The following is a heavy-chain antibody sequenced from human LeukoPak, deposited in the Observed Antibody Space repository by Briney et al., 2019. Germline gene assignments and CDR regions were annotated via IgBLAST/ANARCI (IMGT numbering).Heavy chain of an antibody. Sequence: GGSLRLSCAASGFTFSSYAMSWVRQAPGKGLEWVSAISGSGGSTYYADSVKGRFTISRDNSKNTLYLQMNSLRAEDTAVYYCAKDFRRDGYNWRDPHFDYWGQGTLVTVSS. CDR3: AKDFRRDGYNWRDPHFDY. J-gene: IGHJ4*02. V-gene: IGHV3-23*01. CDR2: ISGSGGST. CDR1: GFTFSSYA. D-gene: IGHD5-24*01.